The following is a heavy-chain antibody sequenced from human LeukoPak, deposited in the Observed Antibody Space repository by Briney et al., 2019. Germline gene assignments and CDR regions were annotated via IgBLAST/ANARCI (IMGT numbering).Heavy chain of an antibody. J-gene: IGHJ4*02. CDR1: GGSFSGYY. CDR2: IYYSGST. V-gene: IGHV4-39*01. D-gene: IGHD3-16*02. Sequence: PSETLSLTCAVYGGSFSGYYWGWIRQPPGKGLEWIGSIYYSGSTYYNPSLKSRVTISVDTSKNQFSLKLSSVTAADTAVYYCARYDTFGGVIARGTFDYWGQGTLVTVSS. CDR3: ARYDTFGGVIARGTFDY.